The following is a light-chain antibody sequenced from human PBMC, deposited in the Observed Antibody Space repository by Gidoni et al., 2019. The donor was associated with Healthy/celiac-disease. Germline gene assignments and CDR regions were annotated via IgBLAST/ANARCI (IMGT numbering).Light chain of an antibody. J-gene: IGLJ2*01. Sequence: PGQKVTLPCSGSSSNIGNNYVSWYQQLPGTAPKLLIYENNKRPSGIPDRFSGSKSGTSATLGITGLQTGDEADYYCGTWDSSLSAVVFGGGTKLTVL. CDR2: ENN. CDR3: GTWDSSLSAVV. CDR1: SSNIGNNY. V-gene: IGLV1-51*02.